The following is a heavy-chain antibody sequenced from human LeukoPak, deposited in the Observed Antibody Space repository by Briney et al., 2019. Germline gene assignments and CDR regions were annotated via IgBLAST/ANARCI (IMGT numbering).Heavy chain of an antibody. CDR3: LRDYHGY. D-gene: IGHD6-13*01. V-gene: IGHV3-7*01. J-gene: IGHJ4*02. CDR2: IKEDGSQK. CDR1: GFTFSSYW. Sequence: GGSLRLSCAASGFTFSSYWMSSVPQAPGKGLERVANIKEDGSQKYYVDSVKGRFTISRDNAKNSLYLQMNSLRAEDTALYYCLRDYHGYWGQGTLVTVSS.